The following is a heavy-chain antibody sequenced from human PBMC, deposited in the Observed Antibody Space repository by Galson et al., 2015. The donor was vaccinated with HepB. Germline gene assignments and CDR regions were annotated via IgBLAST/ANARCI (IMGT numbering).Heavy chain of an antibody. D-gene: IGHD3-9*01. CDR1: GFTFSNNA. V-gene: IGHV3-30-3*01. J-gene: IGHJ4*02. CDR3: SRDWHFDY. CDR2: ISYDGNIK. Sequence: SLRLSCAASGFTFSNNAMHWVRQAPGKGLEWVAFISYDGNIKYYADSVKGRFTISRDNSKNTLYLEMNSLRAEDTAMYYCSRDWHFDYWGQGTLVTVSS.